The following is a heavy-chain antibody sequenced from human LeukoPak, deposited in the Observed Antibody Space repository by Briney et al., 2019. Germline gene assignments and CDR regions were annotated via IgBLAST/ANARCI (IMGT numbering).Heavy chain of an antibody. J-gene: IGHJ4*02. CDR1: GYTFTSYD. CDR3: ARVRRGSPAAAKDY. CDR2: MNPNSDNT. Sequence: ASVKVSCKASGYTFTSYDINWVRQATGQGLEWMGWMNPNSDNTGYAQKFQGRVTMTRNTSISTAYMELCSLRSEDTAVYYCARVRRGSPAAAKDYWGQGTLVTVSS. V-gene: IGHV1-8*01. D-gene: IGHD2-15*01.